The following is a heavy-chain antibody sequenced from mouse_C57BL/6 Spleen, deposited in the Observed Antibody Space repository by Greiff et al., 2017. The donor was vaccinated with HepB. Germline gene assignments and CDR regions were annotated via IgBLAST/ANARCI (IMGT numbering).Heavy chain of an antibody. D-gene: IGHD3-1*01. J-gene: IGHJ3*01. V-gene: IGHV5-17*01. Sequence: EVHLVESGGGLVKPGGSLKLSCAASGFTFSDYGMHWVRQSPEKGLEWVAYISSGSSTIYYADTVKGRFTISRDNAKNTLFLQMTSLRSEDTAMYYCAKGAPWFAYWGQVTLVTVSA. CDR3: AKGAPWFAY. CDR1: GFTFSDYG. CDR2: ISSGSSTI.